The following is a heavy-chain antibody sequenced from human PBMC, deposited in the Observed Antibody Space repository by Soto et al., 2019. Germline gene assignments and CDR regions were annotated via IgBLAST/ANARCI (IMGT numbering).Heavy chain of an antibody. CDR3: AKKEEYDNVWGKSPLD. CDR1: GFTFHNYA. Sequence: LRLSCTASGFTFHNYAMSWVRQARGKGLEWVSSINGPGDDTYYADSVKGRFTISRDNSKNTLYLQMNSLRAEDTALYYCAKKEEYDNVWGKSPLDWGQGTLVTVSS. J-gene: IGHJ4*03. V-gene: IGHV3-23*01. CDR2: INGPGDDT. D-gene: IGHD3-16*01.